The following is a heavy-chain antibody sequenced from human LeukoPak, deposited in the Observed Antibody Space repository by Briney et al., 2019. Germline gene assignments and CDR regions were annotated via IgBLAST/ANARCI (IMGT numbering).Heavy chain of an antibody. CDR3: AVVAATKPYYYYYYMDV. D-gene: IGHD2-15*01. V-gene: IGHV3-23*01. CDR1: GFTFSSYA. J-gene: IGHJ6*03. Sequence: GGSLRLSCAASGFTFSSYAMSWVRQAPGKGLEWVSAISGSGDSTYYADSVKGRFTISRDNSKNTLYLQMNSLRAEDTAVYYCAVVAATKPYYYYYYMDVWGKGTTVTISS. CDR2: ISGSGDST.